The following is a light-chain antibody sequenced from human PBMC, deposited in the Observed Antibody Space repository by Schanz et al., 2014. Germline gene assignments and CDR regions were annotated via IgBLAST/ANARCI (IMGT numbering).Light chain of an antibody. CDR1: SSDVGGYNY. Sequence: QSALTQPRSVSGSPGQSVTISCTGTSSDVGGYNYLSWYQQHPGKAPKLMIYDVTKRPSGVPDRFSGSKSGNTASLTISGLQAEDEADYYCSSYAGSNNLVFGGGTKLTVL. CDR3: SSYAGSNNLV. J-gene: IGLJ2*01. CDR2: DVT. V-gene: IGLV2-11*01.